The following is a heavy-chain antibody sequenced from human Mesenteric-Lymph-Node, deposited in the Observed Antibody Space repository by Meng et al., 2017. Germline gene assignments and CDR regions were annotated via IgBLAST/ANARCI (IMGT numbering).Heavy chain of an antibody. D-gene: IGHD3-22*01. J-gene: IGHJ4*02. CDR3: AKDLMGDFYDSSGQRDY. V-gene: IGHV3-33*06. CDR1: GFTFSSYG. CDR2: KWYDGSNQ. Sequence: GGSLRLSCAASGFTFSSYGMHWVRQAPGKGVEWVAVKWYDGSNQYYADSVKGRFTISRDNSKNTLYLQMNSLRAEDTAIYFCAKDLMGDFYDSSGQRDYWGQGTLVTVSS.